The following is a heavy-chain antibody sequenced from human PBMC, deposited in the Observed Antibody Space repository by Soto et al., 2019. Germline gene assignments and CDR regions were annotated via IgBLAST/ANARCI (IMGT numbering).Heavy chain of an antibody. CDR1: GYSFSSYW. CDR3: ARWVNYFDY. V-gene: IGHV5-51*01. Sequence: GESLKISCKGSGYSFSSYWIGWVRQMPGKGLEWMGITYPDDSDTRYSPSFQGQVTISADKSSSTAYLQWSSLKAPDTAMYYCARWVNYFDYWGQGTLVTVSS. D-gene: IGHD6-13*01. J-gene: IGHJ4*02. CDR2: TYPDDSDT.